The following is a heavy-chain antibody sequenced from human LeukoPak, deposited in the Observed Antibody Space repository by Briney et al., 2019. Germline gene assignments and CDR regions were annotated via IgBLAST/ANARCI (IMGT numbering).Heavy chain of an antibody. D-gene: IGHD3-22*01. Sequence: PGGSLRLSCAAFGFTFSSYAMSWVRQAPGKGLEWVSAISGSGGSTYYADSVKGRFTISRDNSKNTLYLQMNSLRAEDTAVYYCAKDYYDSSGYSDAFDIWGQGTMVTVSS. CDR2: ISGSGGST. CDR3: AKDYYDSSGYSDAFDI. V-gene: IGHV3-23*01. CDR1: GFTFSSYA. J-gene: IGHJ3*02.